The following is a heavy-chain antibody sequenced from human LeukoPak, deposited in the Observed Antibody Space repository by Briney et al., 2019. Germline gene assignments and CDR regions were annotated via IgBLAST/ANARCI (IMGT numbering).Heavy chain of an antibody. Sequence: SETLSLTCAVYGGSFSGYYWSWIRQPPGKGLEWIGDIYYGGSAYYNPSLKSRVTISVDTSKNQFSLKLSSVTAADTAVYYCARQPNIVVVDNWFDPWGQGTLVAVSS. D-gene: IGHD2-15*01. V-gene: IGHV4-34*01. CDR1: GGSFSGYY. CDR2: IYYGGSA. CDR3: ARQPNIVVVDNWFDP. J-gene: IGHJ5*02.